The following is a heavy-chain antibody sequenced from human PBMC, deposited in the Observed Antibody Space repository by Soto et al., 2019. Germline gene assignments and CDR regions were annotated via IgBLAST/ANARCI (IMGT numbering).Heavy chain of an antibody. CDR3: ARDEVARTQGDNFYYGMAV. V-gene: IGHV3-48*03. D-gene: IGHD2-15*01. J-gene: IGHJ6*02. CDR2: ISSSGRTI. CDR1: GSTFSSYE. Sequence: GGSLRLSYAASGSTFSSYEMNWVRQAPGEGLEWVSYISSSGRTIFYADSVKGRFTISRDSAKNSLYLQMNSLRAEDTAIYYCARDEVARTQGDNFYYGMAVWGQGPTVTVSS.